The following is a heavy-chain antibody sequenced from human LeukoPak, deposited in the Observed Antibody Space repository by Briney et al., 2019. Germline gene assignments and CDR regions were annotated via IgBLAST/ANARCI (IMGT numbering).Heavy chain of an antibody. V-gene: IGHV1-18*01. D-gene: IGHD5-24*01. J-gene: IGHJ6*03. CDR3: ARVVAVNGYLYYYYYYMDV. Sequence: GASVKVSCKASGYTFTSYGISWVRQAPGQGVEWMGWISAYNGNTNYAQKLQGRVTMTTDTSTSTAYMELRSLRSDDTAVYYCARVVAVNGYLYYYYYYMDVWGKGTTVTVSS. CDR1: GYTFTSYG. CDR2: ISAYNGNT.